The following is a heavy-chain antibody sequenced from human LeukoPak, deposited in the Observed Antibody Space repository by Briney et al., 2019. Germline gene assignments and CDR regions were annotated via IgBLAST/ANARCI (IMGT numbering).Heavy chain of an antibody. V-gene: IGHV3-33*06. CDR1: GFTFSSYG. J-gene: IGHJ4*02. D-gene: IGHD6-19*01. Sequence: GRSLRLSCAASGFTFSSYGMHWVRQAPGKGLEWVAVTWYDGSNKYYADSVKGRFTISRDNSKNTLYLQMNSLRAEDTAVYYCAKDYRDIAVARFDYWGQGTLVTVSS. CDR2: TWYDGSNK. CDR3: AKDYRDIAVARFDY.